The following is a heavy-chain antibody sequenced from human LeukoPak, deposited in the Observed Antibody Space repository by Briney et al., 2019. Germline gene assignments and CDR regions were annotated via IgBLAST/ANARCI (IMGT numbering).Heavy chain of an antibody. D-gene: IGHD3-22*01. CDR1: GFTFSSYG. V-gene: IGHV3-30*02. CDR3: AKDFSYYYDSSGYYYPGY. CDR2: IRYDGSNK. J-gene: IGHJ4*02. Sequence: GGSLRLSCAASGFTFSSYGMHWVRQAPGKGLEWVAFIRYDGSNKYYADSVKGRFTISRDNSKNTLYLQMNSLRAEDTAVYYCAKDFSYYYDSSGYYYPGYWGQGTLVTVSS.